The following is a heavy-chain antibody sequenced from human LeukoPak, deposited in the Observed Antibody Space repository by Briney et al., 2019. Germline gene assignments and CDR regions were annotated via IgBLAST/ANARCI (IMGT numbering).Heavy chain of an antibody. CDR1: GFTFSSYA. Sequence: GGSLRLSCAASGFTFSSYAMHWVRQAPGKGLEWVAVISYDGSNKYYAGSVKGRFIISRDISKNTLYLQMNSLRAEDSALYYCARGGRGSAAVVAPRSFDIWGQGTMVTVSS. CDR2: ISYDGSNK. J-gene: IGHJ3*02. CDR3: ARGGRGSAAVVAPRSFDI. D-gene: IGHD3-22*01. V-gene: IGHV3-30*14.